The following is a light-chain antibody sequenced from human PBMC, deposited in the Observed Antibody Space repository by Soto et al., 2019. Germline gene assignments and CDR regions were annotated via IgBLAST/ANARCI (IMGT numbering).Light chain of an antibody. CDR3: TSYAGTYSFFYV. CDR1: SSDVGAYNY. J-gene: IGLJ1*01. Sequence: QSVLTQPPSASGSPGQSVTISCTGTSSDVGAYNYVSWYQQLPGKAPKLIIYEVSKRPSGVPDRFSGSKSGNTASLTVSGLQAEVEVDYYCTSYAGTYSFFYVFGTGTKVTVL. CDR2: EVS. V-gene: IGLV2-8*01.